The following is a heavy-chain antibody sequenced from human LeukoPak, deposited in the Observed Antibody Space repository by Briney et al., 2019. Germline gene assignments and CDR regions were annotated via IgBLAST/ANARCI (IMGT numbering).Heavy chain of an antibody. CDR1: GGSISSYY. CDR3: ARAGYYHDSSGYSPLFDY. CDR2: IHTSGST. Sequence: SETLSLTCTVSGGSISSYYWSWIRQPAGKGLEWMGRIHTSGSTNYNPSLKSRVTMSVDTSKNQFSLKLSSVTAADTAVYYCARAGYYHDSSGYSPLFDYWGQGTLVTVSS. V-gene: IGHV4-4*07. D-gene: IGHD3-22*01. J-gene: IGHJ4*02.